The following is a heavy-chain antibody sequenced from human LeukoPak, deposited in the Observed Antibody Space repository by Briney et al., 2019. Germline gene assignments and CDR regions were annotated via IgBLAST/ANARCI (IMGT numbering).Heavy chain of an antibody. CDR2: IYYSGST. Sequence: KSSETLSLTCSVSGGSVSSGSYCWSWIRQPPGKGLEWIGYIYYSGSTNYNPSLTSRVTISVDTSKNQFSLKLSSVTAAGTAVYYCARNLGSNYNYYYYGMDVWGQGTTVTVSS. CDR3: ARNLGSNYNYYYYGMDV. V-gene: IGHV4-61*01. CDR1: GGSVSSGSYC. J-gene: IGHJ6*02. D-gene: IGHD4-11*01.